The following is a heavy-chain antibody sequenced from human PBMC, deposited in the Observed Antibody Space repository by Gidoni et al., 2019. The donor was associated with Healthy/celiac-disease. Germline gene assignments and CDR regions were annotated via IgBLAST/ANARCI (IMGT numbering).Heavy chain of an antibody. D-gene: IGHD3-3*01. V-gene: IGHV3-30-3*01. CDR2: ISYDGSNK. CDR3: ARDYDFWSGYTLYYYYYGMDV. CDR1: GFTFSSYA. Sequence: QVQLVESGGGVVQPGRSLRLSCAASGFTFSSYAMHWVRQAPGKGLEWVAVISYDGSNKYYADSVKGRFTISIDNSKNTLYLQMNSLRAEDTAVYYCARDYDFWSGYTLYYYYYGMDVWGQGTTVTVSS. J-gene: IGHJ6*02.